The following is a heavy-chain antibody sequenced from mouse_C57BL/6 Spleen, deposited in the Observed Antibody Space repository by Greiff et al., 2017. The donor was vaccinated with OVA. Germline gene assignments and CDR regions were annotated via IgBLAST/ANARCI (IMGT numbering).Heavy chain of an antibody. J-gene: IGHJ4*01. Sequence: QVHVKQSGAELVKPGASVKISCKASGYAFSSYWMNWVKQRPGKGLEWIGQIYPGDGDTNYNGKFKGKATLTADKSSSTAYMQLSSLTSEDSAVYFCARRGNDYYYAMDYWGQGTSVTVSS. V-gene: IGHV1-80*01. CDR3: ARRGNDYYYAMDY. D-gene: IGHD2-4*01. CDR2: IYPGDGDT. CDR1: GYAFSSYW.